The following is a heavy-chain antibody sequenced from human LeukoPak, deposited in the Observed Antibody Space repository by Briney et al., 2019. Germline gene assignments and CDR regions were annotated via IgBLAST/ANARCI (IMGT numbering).Heavy chain of an antibody. CDR2: ISGSGGST. D-gene: IGHD6-19*01. Sequence: GGSLRLSCAASGFTFSSYGMSWVRQAPGKGLEWVSAISGSGGSTYYADSVKGRFTISRDNSKNTLYLQMNSLRAEDTAVYYCAKDLAGGWYVDWFDPWGQGTLVTVSS. J-gene: IGHJ5*02. V-gene: IGHV3-23*01. CDR3: AKDLAGGWYVDWFDP. CDR1: GFTFSSYG.